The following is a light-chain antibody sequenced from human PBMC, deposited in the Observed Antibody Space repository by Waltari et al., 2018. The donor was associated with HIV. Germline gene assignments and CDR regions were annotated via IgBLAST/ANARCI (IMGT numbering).Light chain of an antibody. CDR2: EGN. CDR3: CSYAGVSNL. Sequence: QSALTQPASVSGSPGQSITISCTGTTRDIGSYNLVSWYQQHPGKAPKLIIYEGNRRPSGVSNRFSASKSGNTASLTISGLQAEDEADYYCCSYAGVSNLFGGGTRLTVL. CDR1: TRDIGSYNL. J-gene: IGLJ2*01. V-gene: IGLV2-23*01.